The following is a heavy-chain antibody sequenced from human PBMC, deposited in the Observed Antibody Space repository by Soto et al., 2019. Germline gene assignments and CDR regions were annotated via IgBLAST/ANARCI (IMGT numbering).Heavy chain of an antibody. CDR2: IYYSGST. CDR1: GGSINSYF. J-gene: IGHJ4*02. Sequence: WETLSLTFTVSGGSINSYFWSCIRQSPGKGLEWIGHIYYSGSTSYSPSLKSRVSISVDTSKNQFSLEVHSVTAADTAVYYCARAGTNMVHFDYWGQRTLVTVSS. V-gene: IGHV4-59*01. D-gene: IGHD3-10*01. CDR3: ARAGTNMVHFDY.